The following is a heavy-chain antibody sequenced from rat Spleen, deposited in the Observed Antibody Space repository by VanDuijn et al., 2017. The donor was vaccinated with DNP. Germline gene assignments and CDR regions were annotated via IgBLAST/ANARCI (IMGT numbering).Heavy chain of an antibody. CDR2: MGSGGST. CDR1: GFSLTDYS. J-gene: IGHJ4*01. CDR3: TRHYDGPMDA. D-gene: IGHD1-12*02. V-gene: IGHV2S63*01. Sequence: EVQLKESGPGLVQPSQTLSLTCTVSGFSLTDYSVHWVRQPPGKGLEWMGVMGSGGSTAYNSALKSRLSISRDTSKSQVFLKMNSLQTEDTAIYYCTRHYDGPMDAWGQGASVTVSS.